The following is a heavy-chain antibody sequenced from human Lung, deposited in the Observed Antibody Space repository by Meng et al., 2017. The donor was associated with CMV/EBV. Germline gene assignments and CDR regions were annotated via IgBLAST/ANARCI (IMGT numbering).Heavy chain of an antibody. J-gene: IGHJ4*02. CDR2: LNPESGGT. CDR3: ARGADSSSWYSPYDS. Sequence: ASVXVSXKTSGYKYTDYYLHWVRQAPGQGLEWMGWLNPESGGTNYAQKFKGRVTMTRDTSITEAYMELSRLTSDDTAVYFCARGADSSSWYSPYDSWGQGXLVTVSS. D-gene: IGHD6-13*01. CDR1: GYKYTDYY. V-gene: IGHV1-2*02.